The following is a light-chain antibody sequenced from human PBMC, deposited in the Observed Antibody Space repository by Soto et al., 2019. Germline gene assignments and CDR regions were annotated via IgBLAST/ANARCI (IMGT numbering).Light chain of an antibody. CDR2: EIS. V-gene: IGLV2-14*01. CDR1: SSDVGTYKF. CDR3: SSYTSSGTWV. Sequence: QSVLTQPASVSGSLGQSITISCTGSSSDVGTYKFVSWYQQHPGKAPKLMIYEISNRPSGVSDRFSGSKSGNTASLTISGLQAEDEADYYCSSYTSSGTWVFGGGTKLTVL. J-gene: IGLJ3*02.